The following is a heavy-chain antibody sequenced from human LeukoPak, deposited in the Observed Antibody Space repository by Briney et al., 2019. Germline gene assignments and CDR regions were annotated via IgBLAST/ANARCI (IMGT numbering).Heavy chain of an antibody. CDR1: GGSFSGYS. V-gene: IGHV4-34*01. J-gene: IGHJ6*03. Sequence: SETLSLTCVVSGGSFSGYSWTWIRHPPGKGLEWIGEITHSGGTNYNPSLKSRVTISVDTSKNQFSLRLSSVTAADTAVYYCARSLGSGSWTYYYMDVWGKGTTVTVSS. CDR2: ITHSGGT. CDR3: ARSLGSGSWTYYYMDV. D-gene: IGHD3-10*01.